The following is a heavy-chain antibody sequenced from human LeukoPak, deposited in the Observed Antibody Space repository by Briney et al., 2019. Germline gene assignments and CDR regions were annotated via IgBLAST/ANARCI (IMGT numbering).Heavy chain of an antibody. CDR2: IYYSGST. CDR3: ARHGYSYGSYDY. Sequence: PSETLSLTCTVSGGSISSYYWSWIRQPPGKGLEWIGYIYYSGSTNYNPSLKSRVTISVDTSKNQFPLKLSSVTAADTAVYYCARHGYSYGSYDYWGQGTLVTVSS. D-gene: IGHD5-18*01. CDR1: GGSISSYY. V-gene: IGHV4-59*08. J-gene: IGHJ4*02.